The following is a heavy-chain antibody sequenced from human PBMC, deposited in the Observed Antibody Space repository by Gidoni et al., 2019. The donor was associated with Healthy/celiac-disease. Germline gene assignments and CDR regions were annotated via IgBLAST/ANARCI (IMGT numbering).Heavy chain of an antibody. D-gene: IGHD1-26*01. Sequence: QVQLVESGGGVVQPGRSLRLSCAASGFTFSSYGMHWVRKAPGKGLEWVAVISYDGSNKYYADSVKGRFTISRDNSKNTLYLQMNSLRAEDTAVYYCARSGSYDYYYYYMDVWGKGTTVTVSS. J-gene: IGHJ6*03. CDR2: ISYDGSNK. CDR1: GFTFSSYG. V-gene: IGHV3-30*03. CDR3: ARSGSYDYYYYYMDV.